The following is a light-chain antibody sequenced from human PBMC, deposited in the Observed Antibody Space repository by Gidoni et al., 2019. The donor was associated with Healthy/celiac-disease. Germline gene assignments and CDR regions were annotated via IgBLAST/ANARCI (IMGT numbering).Light chain of an antibody. Sequence: IVMTQSPDSLAVSLGERATINCNSSQSVLYSSNNKNYLAWYQQKPGQPPKLLIYWASTRESGVPDRFSGSGSGTDFTLTISSLQAEDVAVYYCQQYYSTPFTFGPGTKVDIK. V-gene: IGKV4-1*01. CDR1: QSVLYSSNNKNY. J-gene: IGKJ3*01. CDR3: QQYYSTPFT. CDR2: WAS.